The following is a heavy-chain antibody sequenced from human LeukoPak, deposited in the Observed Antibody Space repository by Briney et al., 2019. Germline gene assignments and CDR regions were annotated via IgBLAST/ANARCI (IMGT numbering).Heavy chain of an antibody. CDR1: GGSISSYY. D-gene: IGHD5-24*01. V-gene: IGHV4-4*07. J-gene: IGHJ3*02. CDR3: ARERVMATITGAFDI. CDR2: IYTSGST. Sequence: SETLSLTCTVSGGSISSYYWSWIRQPAGKGLEWIGRIYTSGSTNYNPSLKSRVTMSVDTSKNQFSLKLSSVTAADTAVYYCARERVMATITGAFDIWGQGTMVTVSS.